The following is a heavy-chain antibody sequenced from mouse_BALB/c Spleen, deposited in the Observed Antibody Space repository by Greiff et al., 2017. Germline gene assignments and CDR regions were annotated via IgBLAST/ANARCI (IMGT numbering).Heavy chain of an antibody. CDR3: ARDAGLRRGHYFDY. CDR1: GFTFSSYG. J-gene: IGHJ2*01. V-gene: IGHV5-6-3*01. D-gene: IGHD2-4*01. CDR2: INSNGGST. Sequence: EVHLVESGGGLVQPGGSLKLSCAASGFTFSSYGMSWVRQTPDKRLELVATINSNGGSTYYPDSVKGRFTISRDNAKNTLYLQMSSLKSEDTAMYYCARDAGLRRGHYFDYWGQGTTLTVSS.